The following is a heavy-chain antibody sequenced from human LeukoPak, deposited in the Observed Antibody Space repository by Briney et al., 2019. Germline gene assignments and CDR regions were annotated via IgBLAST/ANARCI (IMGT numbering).Heavy chain of an antibody. V-gene: IGHV1-18*01. CDR1: GYTFTSYG. CDR2: ISAYNGNT. CDR3: ARDHSSGWYLGGYYFYYYGMAV. Sequence: ASVKVSCKAAGYTFTSYGISWVRQAPGQGLEWMGRISAYNGNTNCAQKLQGRVTMTTDTSTSTAYMELRSLRSDDTAVYYCARDHSSGWYLGGYYFYYYGMAVWGQRTTVTVSS. J-gene: IGHJ6*02. D-gene: IGHD6-19*01.